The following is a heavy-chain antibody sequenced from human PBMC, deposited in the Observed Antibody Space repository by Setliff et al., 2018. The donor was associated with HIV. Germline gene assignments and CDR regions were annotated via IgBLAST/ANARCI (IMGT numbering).Heavy chain of an antibody. V-gene: IGHV5-51*01. Sequence: GESLKISCKGSGYSFTNYWVGWVRQMPGRGLEWMGIIYPGDSVTRYSPSFQGQVIISADRSISTAYLQWSSLKASDTAIYYCARLFKGGRHYYDSSGYLSYMDVWGKGTTVTVSS. J-gene: IGHJ6*03. CDR3: ARLFKGGRHYYDSSGYLSYMDV. CDR1: GYSFTNYW. D-gene: IGHD3-22*01. CDR2: IYPGDSVT.